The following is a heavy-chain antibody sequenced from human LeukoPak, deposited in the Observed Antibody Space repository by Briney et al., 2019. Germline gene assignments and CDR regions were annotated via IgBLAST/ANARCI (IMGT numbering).Heavy chain of an antibody. CDR2: IYYSGST. V-gene: IGHV4-39*07. CDR3: ARVRYDDILTGPHRIYEWYHDY. J-gene: IGHJ4*02. Sequence: SETLSLTCTVSGGSISSSSYYWGWIRQPPGKGLEWIGSIYYSGSTYYNPSLKSRVTISVDTSKNQFSLKLSSVTAADTAVYYCARVRYDDILTGPHRIYEWYHDYWGQGTLVTVSS. CDR1: GGSISSSSYY. D-gene: IGHD3-9*01.